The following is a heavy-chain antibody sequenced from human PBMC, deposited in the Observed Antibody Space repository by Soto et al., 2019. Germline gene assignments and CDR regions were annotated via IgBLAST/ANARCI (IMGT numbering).Heavy chain of an antibody. Sequence: EVQLVESGGGLVQPGRSLRLSCVASGFTADDYAMHWVRQAPGKGLEWVSGISSNSDTIDYADSVKGRFTISRDNAKHSLFLQMNSLRPEDTALYYCAKDMKLGGMTTIHYFDSWGQGTLVTVSS. CDR3: AKDMKLGGMTTIHYFDS. CDR2: ISSNSDTI. J-gene: IGHJ4*02. V-gene: IGHV3-9*02. D-gene: IGHD4-17*01. CDR1: GFTADDYA.